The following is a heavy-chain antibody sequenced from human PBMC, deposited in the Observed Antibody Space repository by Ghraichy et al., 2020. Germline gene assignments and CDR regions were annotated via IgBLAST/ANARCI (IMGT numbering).Heavy chain of an antibody. J-gene: IGHJ3*02. CDR1: DYSISTTNW. D-gene: IGHD1-26*01. V-gene: IGHV4-28*01. CDR3: ARKAGGSYARGFDI. CDR2: IYSSGST. Sequence: SETLSLTCAVSDYSISTTNWWAWIRQTPGKGLEWIGYIYSSGSTHYNPSLKSRVTMSVDTSKNQYSLQMTSVTSVDTAVYYCARKAGGSYARGFDIWGQGTKVTVSS.